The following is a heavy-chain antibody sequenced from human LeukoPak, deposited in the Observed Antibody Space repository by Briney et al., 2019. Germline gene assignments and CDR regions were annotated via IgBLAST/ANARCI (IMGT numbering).Heavy chain of an antibody. J-gene: IGHJ4*02. CDR1: GASINNYY. CDR2: IYYSGST. D-gene: IGHD5-18*01. V-gene: IGHV4-59*08. Sequence: SETLSLTCTVSGASINNYYWRWIRQPPGKGLEYMGFIYYSGSTNYNPPLKSQVTIPVDTAKNQFSLKLSAAAAADTAVYYCSRLGGGYSYGYYLDYWGQGPLVTVSS. CDR3: SRLGGGYSYGYYLDY.